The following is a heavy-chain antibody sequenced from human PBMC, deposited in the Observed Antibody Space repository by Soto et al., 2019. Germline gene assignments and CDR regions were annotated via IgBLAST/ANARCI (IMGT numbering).Heavy chain of an antibody. D-gene: IGHD3-3*01. J-gene: IGHJ4*02. V-gene: IGHV3-7*01. Sequence: GSLRLSCAASGFRFSTYWMSWVRQAPGKGLEWAANIKEEGSEKYYVDSVKGRFTISRDNAKNSVYLQMNSLRAEDTAVYYCAREEWFFDYWGQGTLVTVSS. CDR1: GFRFSTYW. CDR3: AREEWFFDY. CDR2: IKEEGSEK.